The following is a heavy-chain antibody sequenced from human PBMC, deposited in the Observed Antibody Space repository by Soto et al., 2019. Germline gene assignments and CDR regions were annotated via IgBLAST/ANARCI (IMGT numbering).Heavy chain of an antibody. J-gene: IGHJ4*02. Sequence: GGSLRLSCAASGFTFSSYAMSWVRQAPGKGLEWVSAISGSGGSTYYADSVKGRFTISRDNSKNTLYLQMNSLRAEDTAVYYCARDVYYDYIWGSYRYGYFDYWGQGTLVTVSS. CDR1: GFTFSSYA. CDR2: ISGSGGST. V-gene: IGHV3-23*01. D-gene: IGHD3-16*02. CDR3: ARDVYYDYIWGSYRYGYFDY.